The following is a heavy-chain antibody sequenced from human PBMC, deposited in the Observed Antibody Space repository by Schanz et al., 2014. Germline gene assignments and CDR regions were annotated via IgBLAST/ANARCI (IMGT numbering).Heavy chain of an antibody. CDR2: IGYEGSEK. CDR1: GLHFDYYG. Sequence: LRLSCATSGLHFDYYGINLFRQSPGNGLDWVANIGYEGSEKYYVDSVKGRVPISRDNSKDTLYLQMRGLTPEDQDVYHSARVSIPNQGVYMEIWGKGSMDTDSS. J-gene: IGHJ6*03. V-gene: IGHV3-33*01. D-gene: IGHD3-10*01. CDR3: ARVSIPNQGVYMEI.